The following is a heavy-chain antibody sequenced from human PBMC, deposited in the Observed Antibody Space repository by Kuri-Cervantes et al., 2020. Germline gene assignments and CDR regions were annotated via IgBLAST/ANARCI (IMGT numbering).Heavy chain of an antibody. J-gene: IGHJ4*02. D-gene: IGHD3-9*01. V-gene: IGHV3-30*14. Sequence: GGSLRLSCAASGFTFSSYAMHWVRQAPGKGLEWVAVISYDGGNKYYADSVKGRFTISRDNSKNTLYLQMNSLRAEDTAVYYCASAYYDILTGYSAFDYWGQGTLVTVSS. CDR2: ISYDGGNK. CDR3: ASAYYDILTGYSAFDY. CDR1: GFTFSSYA.